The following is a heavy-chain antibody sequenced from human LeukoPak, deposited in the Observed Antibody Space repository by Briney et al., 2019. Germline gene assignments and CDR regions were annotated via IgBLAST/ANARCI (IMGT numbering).Heavy chain of an antibody. V-gene: IGHV3-7*03. D-gene: IGHD5-18*01. CDR1: GFTFSSYW. CDR2: IKQDGSEE. J-gene: IGHJ4*02. Sequence: GGSLRLSCAASGFTFSSYWMSWVRQAPGKGLEWVANIKQDGSEEYYVDSVKGRFTISRDNAKNSLYPQMNSLRAEDTAVYYCAKLYSYGYQNWGQGTLVTVSS. CDR3: AKLYSYGYQN.